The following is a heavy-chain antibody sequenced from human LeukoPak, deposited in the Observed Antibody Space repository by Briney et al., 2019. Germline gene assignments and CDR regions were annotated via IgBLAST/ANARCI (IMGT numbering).Heavy chain of an antibody. CDR3: ARVPHSIAVAGYWYFDL. CDR1: GFTVSSNY. V-gene: IGHV3-66*01. CDR2: IYSGGST. J-gene: IGHJ2*01. Sequence: TGGSLRLSCAASGFTVSSNYMCWVRQAPGKGLEWVSVIYSGGSTYYADSVKGRFTISRDNSKNTLYLQMNSLRAEDTAVYYCARVPHSIAVAGYWYFDLWGRGTLVTVSS. D-gene: IGHD6-19*01.